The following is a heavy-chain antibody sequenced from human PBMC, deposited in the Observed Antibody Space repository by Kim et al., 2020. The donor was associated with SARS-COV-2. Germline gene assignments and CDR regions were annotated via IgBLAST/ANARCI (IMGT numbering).Heavy chain of an antibody. CDR1: GGTFSSYA. J-gene: IGHJ4*02. D-gene: IGHD5-12*01. CDR2: IIPIFGTA. V-gene: IGHV1-69*13. CDR3: ARDQGELVARWGYFDY. Sequence: SVKVSCKASGGTFSSYAISWVRQAPGQGLEWMGGIIPIFGTANYAQKFQGRVTITADESTSTAYMELSSLRSEGTAVYYCARDQGELVARWGYFDYWGQGTLVTVSS.